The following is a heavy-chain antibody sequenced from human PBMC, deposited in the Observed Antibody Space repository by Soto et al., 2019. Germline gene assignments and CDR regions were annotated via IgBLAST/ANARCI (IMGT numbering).Heavy chain of an antibody. J-gene: IGHJ4*02. CDR3: ARGSFYYDRTGYYIY. D-gene: IGHD3-22*01. CDR1: GGSISSSSNY. Sequence: PSETLSLTCTVSGGSISSSSNYWGWIRQPPGKGLEWIGSIYYSGSTYYNPSLKSRVTISVDTSKNQFSLKLSSVTAADTAVYYCARGSFYYDRTGYYIYWVQGIRVT. V-gene: IGHV4-39*01. CDR2: IYYSGST.